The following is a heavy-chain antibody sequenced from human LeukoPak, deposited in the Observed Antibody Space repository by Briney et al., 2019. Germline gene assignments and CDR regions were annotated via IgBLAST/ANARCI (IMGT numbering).Heavy chain of an antibody. CDR2: FHYSVIT. CDR3: ARLPPTDYEIDY. CDR1: GGSIYRDNYW. Sequence: SETLSLTCTVSGGSIYRDNYWWGSFRQPPGEGLEWIGRFHYSVITSYNPSLKSRLPMPLQTSKKHFTLRLNSVTAADTAIYYCARLPPTDYEIDYWGEGTLVTVSS. D-gene: IGHD4-17*01. J-gene: IGHJ4*02. V-gene: IGHV4-39*01.